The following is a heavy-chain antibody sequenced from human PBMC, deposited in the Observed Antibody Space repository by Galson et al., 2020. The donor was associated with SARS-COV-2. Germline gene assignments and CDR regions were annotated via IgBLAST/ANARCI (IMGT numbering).Heavy chain of an antibody. J-gene: IGHJ4*02. CDR2: IYSRGGT. CDR3: ARGAYGGRIFDS. Sequence: SETLSLTCAVSGDSIKNGGYYWTWIRQHPRKGLEWIGYIYSRGGTFYTPSLQSRVTLSEDPSKNQLSLKLTSVTVADMAVYYCARGAYGGRIFDSWGQGTLVTVSS. D-gene: IGHD3-16*01. V-gene: IGHV4-31*11. CDR1: GDSIKNGGYY.